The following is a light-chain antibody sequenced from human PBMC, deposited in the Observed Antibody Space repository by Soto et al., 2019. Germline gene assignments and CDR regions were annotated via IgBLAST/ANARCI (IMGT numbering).Light chain of an antibody. V-gene: IGLV1-47*01. J-gene: IGLJ2*01. CDR3: AAWDDSLTVV. CDR2: RNN. Sequence: QSVLTQPPSASGTPGQRVTISCSGSTSNIGSNYVYWYQQVPGTAPKLLIYRNNQRPSGVPDRFSGSKSGTSASLAISGLRSEDEADYYCAAWDDSLTVVFGGGTKVTVL. CDR1: TSNIGSNY.